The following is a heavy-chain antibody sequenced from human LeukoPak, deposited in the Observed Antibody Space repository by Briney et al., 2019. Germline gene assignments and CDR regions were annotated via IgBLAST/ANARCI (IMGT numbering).Heavy chain of an antibody. D-gene: IGHD1-7*01. V-gene: IGHV3-23*01. CDR1: GFTFQNYA. J-gene: IGHJ4*02. CDR2: ISGSGPCT. CDR3: ARKAQYNGHYPLDY. Sequence: GGSLRLSCAASGFTFQNYAMSWVRQAPRKGLEWASSISGSGPCTDYAVSVKGRFTISRDKSKNTLYLQMNSLRAEDTALYFCARKAQYNGHYPLDYWGQGTLVTVSS.